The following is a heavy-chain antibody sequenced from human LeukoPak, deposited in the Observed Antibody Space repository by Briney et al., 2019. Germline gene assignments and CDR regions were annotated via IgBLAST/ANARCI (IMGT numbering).Heavy chain of an antibody. CDR2: ISYDGSNK. CDR1: GFTFSSYG. J-gene: IGHJ4*02. V-gene: IGHV3-30*18. D-gene: IGHD3-10*01. CDR3: AKDYGTMVRGVTPDY. Sequence: GGSLRLSCAASGFTFSSYGMHWVRQAPGKGLEWVAVISYDGSNKYYADSVKGRFTISRDNSKNTLYLQMNGLRAEDTAVYYCAKDYGTMVRGVTPDYWGQGTLVTVSS.